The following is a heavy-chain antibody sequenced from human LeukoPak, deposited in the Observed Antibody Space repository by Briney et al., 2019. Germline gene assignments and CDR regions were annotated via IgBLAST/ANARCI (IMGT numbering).Heavy chain of an antibody. D-gene: IGHD2-15*01. V-gene: IGHV3-21*01. CDR2: ISSSSSYI. CDR1: GFTISSYS. Sequence: KSGGSLRLSCAASGFTISSYSMNWVRQAPGKGLEWVSSISSSSSYIYYADSVKGRFTISRGNAKNSLYLQMHSLRAEDTAVYYCAVGYCSGGSCYHRAYYYGMDVWGQGTTVTVSS. J-gene: IGHJ6*02. CDR3: AVGYCSGGSCYHRAYYYGMDV.